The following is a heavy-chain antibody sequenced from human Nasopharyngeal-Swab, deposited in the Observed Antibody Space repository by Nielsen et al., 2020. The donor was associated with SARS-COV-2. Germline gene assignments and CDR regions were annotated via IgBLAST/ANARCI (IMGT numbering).Heavy chain of an antibody. J-gene: IGHJ4*02. CDR3: ASLGYSGYEFDY. CDR1: GGSFSGYY. D-gene: IGHD5-12*01. Sequence: SETLSLTCAVYGGSFSGYYWSWIRQPPGKGLEWIGAINHSGSTNYNPSLKSRVTISVDTSKNQFSLKLSSVTAADTAVYYCASLGYSGYEFDYWGQGTLVTVSS. CDR2: INHSGST. V-gene: IGHV4-34*01.